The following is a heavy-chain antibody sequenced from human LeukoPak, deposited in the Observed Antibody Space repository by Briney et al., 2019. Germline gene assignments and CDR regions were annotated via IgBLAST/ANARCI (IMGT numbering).Heavy chain of an antibody. Sequence: RSLRLSCAASGFAFSSYGMHWVRQAPGKGLEWVAVIWYDGSNKYYGDSVKGRFTISRDNSKNTLYLQMNSLRAEDTAVYYCARDGRTDYYESSGYSDLWGQGTLVTVSS. D-gene: IGHD3-22*01. CDR2: IWYDGSNK. V-gene: IGHV3-33*01. CDR3: ARDGRTDYYESSGYSDL. J-gene: IGHJ5*02. CDR1: GFAFSSYG.